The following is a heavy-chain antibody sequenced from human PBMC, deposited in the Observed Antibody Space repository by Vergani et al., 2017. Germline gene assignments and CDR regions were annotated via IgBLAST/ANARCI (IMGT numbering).Heavy chain of an antibody. V-gene: IGHV1-24*01. CDR3: AIXTDYYDSSGYYLDY. J-gene: IGHJ4*02. D-gene: IGHD3-22*01. Sequence: QVQLVQSGSEVRKPGASVNVSCQVSGYSLTELTIHWVRQAPGKGLEWMGGFDPEHGEVTFAHHIQGRVTMTEDRSTDTAYMDLSSLRPEDTALYYCAIXTDYYDSSGYYLDYWGQGTLVTVSS. CDR1: GYSLTELT. CDR2: FDPEHGEV.